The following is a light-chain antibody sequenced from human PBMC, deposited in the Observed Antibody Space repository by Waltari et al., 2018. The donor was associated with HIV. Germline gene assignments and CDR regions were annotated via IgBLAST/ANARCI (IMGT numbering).Light chain of an antibody. V-gene: IGLV2-14*01. CDR3: SSYTRSSTHVV. Sequence: QSALTQPASVSGSPGQSITISCTGTSSDVGGYNYVSWYQQHPGKAPKLMIYEVSNRPSGVSNRLSGSKSGNTASLTISGLQAEDEADYYCSSYTRSSTHVVFGGGTKLTVL. J-gene: IGLJ2*01. CDR1: SSDVGGYNY. CDR2: EVS.